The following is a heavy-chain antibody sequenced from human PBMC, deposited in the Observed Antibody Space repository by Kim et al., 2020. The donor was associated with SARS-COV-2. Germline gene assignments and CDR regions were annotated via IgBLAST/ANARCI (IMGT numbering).Heavy chain of an antibody. D-gene: IGHD5-18*01. V-gene: IGHV3-33*01. CDR1: GFTFSSYG. Sequence: GGSLRLSCAASGFTFSSYGMHWVRQAPGKGLEWVAVIWYDGSNKYYADSVKGRFTISRDNSKNTLYLQMNSLRAEDTAVYYCARDGGGIQLWFYWGQGTLVTVSS. CDR3: ARDGGGIQLWFY. J-gene: IGHJ4*02. CDR2: IWYDGSNK.